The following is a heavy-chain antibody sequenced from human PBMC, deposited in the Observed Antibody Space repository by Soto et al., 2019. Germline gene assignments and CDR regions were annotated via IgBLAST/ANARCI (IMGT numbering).Heavy chain of an antibody. CDR2: IIPIFGTA. D-gene: IGHD6-13*01. CDR3: ASVYYSSSWYSRHYYYYGMDV. CDR1: GGTFSSYV. V-gene: IGHV1-69*13. J-gene: IGHJ6*02. Sequence: SVKVSCKASGGTFSSYVISWVRQAPGQGLEWMGGIIPIFGTANYAQKFQGRVTITADESTSTAYMELSSLRSEDTAVYYCASVYYSSSWYSRHYYYYGMDVWGQGTTVTVSS.